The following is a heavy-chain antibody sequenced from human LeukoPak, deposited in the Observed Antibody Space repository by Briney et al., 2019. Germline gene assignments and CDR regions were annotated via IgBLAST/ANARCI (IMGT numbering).Heavy chain of an antibody. J-gene: IGHJ6*03. D-gene: IGHD2-2*01. CDR2: ISWNIGSI. CDR3: ARTFYYYTSMDI. CDR1: GFTFYDYA. V-gene: IGHV3-9*03. Sequence: GRSLRLSCAASGFTFYDYAMHWVRQAPGKGLEWVSGISWNIGSICYAHSVKGRFTISRDNTKNSLYLKMNSLRAEDMALYYSARTFYYYTSMDIWGKGTTVTVSS.